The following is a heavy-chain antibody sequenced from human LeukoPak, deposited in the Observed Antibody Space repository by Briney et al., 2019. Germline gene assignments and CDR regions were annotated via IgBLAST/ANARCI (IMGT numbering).Heavy chain of an antibody. J-gene: IGHJ3*02. D-gene: IGHD3-10*01. CDR1: GGSISSSSYY. CDR3: ARYSVDYYGSGSYFDAFDI. Sequence: PSETLSLTCTVPGGSISSSSYYSGWIRQPPGKGLEWIGSIYYSGSTYYNPSLKSRVTISVDTSKNQFSLKLSSVTAADTAVYYCARYSVDYYGSGSYFDAFDIWGQGTMVTVSS. CDR2: IYYSGST. V-gene: IGHV4-39*01.